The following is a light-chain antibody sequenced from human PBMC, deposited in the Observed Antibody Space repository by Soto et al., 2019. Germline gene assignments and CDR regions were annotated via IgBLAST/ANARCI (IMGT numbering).Light chain of an antibody. CDR3: QQSHA. Sequence: DIRMTQSRSSLSASVGDRVASACRASQSISTSLNWYQQRPGRAPKLLISDASTLQSGVPSRFSGSGSGTDFTLTISSLQPEDFATYYCQQSHAFGQGTKLEIK. J-gene: IGKJ2*01. V-gene: IGKV1-39*01. CDR1: QSISTS. CDR2: DAS.